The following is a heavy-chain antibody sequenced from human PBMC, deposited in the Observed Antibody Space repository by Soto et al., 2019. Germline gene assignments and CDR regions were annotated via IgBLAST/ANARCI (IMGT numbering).Heavy chain of an antibody. CDR2: ISGSCCSK. CDR1: GFTFSSYA. J-gene: IGHJ3*02. D-gene: IGHD3-3*01. Sequence: GGSLRLSCAASGFTFSSYAMSWVRQAPGKGLEWVSAISGSCCSKFYADFVKGRFPIPRDNSKNTVFLQMNSLRAEDKAVYYFAKEYDFLSGYYSSPPKNAFDIWGQGTMVTVSS. CDR3: AKEYDFLSGYYSSPPKNAFDI. V-gene: IGHV3-23*01.